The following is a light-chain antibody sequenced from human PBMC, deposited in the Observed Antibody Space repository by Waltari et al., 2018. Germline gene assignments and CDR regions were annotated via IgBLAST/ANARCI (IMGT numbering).Light chain of an antibody. J-gene: IGLJ2*01. V-gene: IGLV2-14*03. CDR3: SSYAGSSTVV. CDR2: DVT. Sequence: QSALTQPASVSGSPGQSITLSCTGRSSAIGGYNSFSWYQQHPDTAPKLILYDVTKRPSGVSHRFSASKSGNTASLSISGLQADDEAVYHCSSYAGSSTVVFGGGTKLTVL. CDR1: SSAIGGYNS.